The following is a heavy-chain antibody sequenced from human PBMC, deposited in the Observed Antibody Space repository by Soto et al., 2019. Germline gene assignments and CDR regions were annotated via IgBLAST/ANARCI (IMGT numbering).Heavy chain of an antibody. J-gene: IGHJ4*02. CDR2: MYNTGST. D-gene: IGHD3-22*01. Sequence: SLSLTCTVSGGSVSSASYYWSWIRQPPGKGLDWIAYMYNTGSTNYNPSLKSRVTISADTSKNQFSLKLSSVTAADTSVYYCASGDIRGYAPTYWGQGTLVTVS. CDR3: ASGDIRGYAPTY. V-gene: IGHV4-61*01. CDR1: GGSVSSASYY.